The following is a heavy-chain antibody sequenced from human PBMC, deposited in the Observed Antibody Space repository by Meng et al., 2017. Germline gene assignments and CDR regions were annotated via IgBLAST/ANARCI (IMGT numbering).Heavy chain of an antibody. Sequence: HGRRQGSGPGLVQPSGHLSLTCVVSGGSISSVDWWSWVRQPPGKGLEWIGEIYHGGNTNYNPSLKSRVTISIDKSKNQFSLKLSSVTAADTAVYYCASWIYSCGWQWGQGTLVTVSS. V-gene: IGHV4/OR15-8*02. CDR3: ASWIYSCGWQ. CDR2: IYHGGNT. D-gene: IGHD6-19*01. CDR1: GGSISSVDW. J-gene: IGHJ4*02.